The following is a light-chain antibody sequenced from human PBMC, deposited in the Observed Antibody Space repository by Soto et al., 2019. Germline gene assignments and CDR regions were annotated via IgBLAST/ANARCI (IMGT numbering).Light chain of an antibody. Sequence: QSALTQPASVSGSPGQSITISCTGTTNDVGGYNYVSWYQQHPGKAPKLLIFEVSSRPSGVSNRFSGSKSGNTASLTISELQAEDEADYFCNSYTSSTSRPYVFGTGTKLTVL. V-gene: IGLV2-14*01. J-gene: IGLJ1*01. CDR3: NSYTSSTSRPYV. CDR1: TNDVGGYNY. CDR2: EVS.